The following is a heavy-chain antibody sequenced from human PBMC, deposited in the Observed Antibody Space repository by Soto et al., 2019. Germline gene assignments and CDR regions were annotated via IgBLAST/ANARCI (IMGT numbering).Heavy chain of an antibody. CDR1: GFTFSSYA. CDR3: ARGARGDFWSAFYIDS. V-gene: IGHV3-23*01. Sequence: PGGSLRLSCVGSGFTFSSYAVAWVRQAPGKGLEWVSLITGSGGTTFYADSVKGRSTISRDNSKNTAYLQLSGLGGEDTAMYYCARGARGDFWSAFYIDSWGQGIQVTVSS. J-gene: IGHJ4*02. D-gene: IGHD3-3*01. CDR2: ITGSGGTT.